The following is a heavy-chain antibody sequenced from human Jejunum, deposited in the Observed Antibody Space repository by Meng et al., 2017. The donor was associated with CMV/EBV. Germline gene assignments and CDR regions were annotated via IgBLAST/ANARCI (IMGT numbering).Heavy chain of an antibody. CDR1: GNTLSTYA. J-gene: IGHJ4*02. Sequence: SVRVSCKSSGNTLSTYALSWVRQAPGQGLEWMGGIIPLLGQSIYAQVFQGRVTISADYMELSDLRSEDTAVYFCARSRRLAAYFDSWGQGTLVTVSS. CDR3: ARSRRLAAYFDS. V-gene: IGHV1-69*01. D-gene: IGHD2-15*01. CDR2: IIPLLGQS.